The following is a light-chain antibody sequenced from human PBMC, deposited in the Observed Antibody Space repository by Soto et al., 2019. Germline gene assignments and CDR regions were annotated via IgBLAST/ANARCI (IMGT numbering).Light chain of an antibody. Sequence: DIQMTQSPSSLSASVGDRVTITCQASQDISNYLNWYQQKPGKAPKLLIYDASNLETGVPSRFSGSGSGTAFTFTISSLQPEDIATYYCQQYDNLPPVTSGGGTKVEIK. CDR1: QDISNY. CDR2: DAS. J-gene: IGKJ4*01. CDR3: QQYDNLPPVT. V-gene: IGKV1-33*01.